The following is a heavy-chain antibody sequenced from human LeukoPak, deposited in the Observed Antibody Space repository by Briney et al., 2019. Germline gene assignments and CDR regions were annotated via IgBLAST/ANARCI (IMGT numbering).Heavy chain of an antibody. CDR3: ARDPPTTRITIFGVVTRANDY. V-gene: IGHV3-30-3*01. CDR2: ISYDGGDK. D-gene: IGHD3-3*01. J-gene: IGHJ4*02. Sequence: GGSLRLSCAVSGFTFSSYALHWVRQAPGKGLEWMAVISYDGGDKYYADSVKGRFTISRDNSNNMLYLQMNSLRAEDTAVYYCARDPPTTRITIFGVVTRANDYWGQGTLVTVSS. CDR1: GFTFSSYA.